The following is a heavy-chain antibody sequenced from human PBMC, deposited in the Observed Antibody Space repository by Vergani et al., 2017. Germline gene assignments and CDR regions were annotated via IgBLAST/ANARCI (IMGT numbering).Heavy chain of an antibody. V-gene: IGHV4-30-2*01. CDR2: IYYSGST. D-gene: IGHD2-2*01. CDR3: AGGDIVVVPAALGGWAFDI. J-gene: IGHJ3*02. CDR1: GGSVSSGGYS. Sequence: QLQLQESGSGLVKPSQTLSLTCAVSGGSVSSGGYSWSWIRQPPGKGLEWIGYIYYSGSTFYNPSLKSRVTISVDTAKNQFSLKLSSVTAADTAVYYCAGGDIVVVPAALGGWAFDIWGQGTMVTVSS.